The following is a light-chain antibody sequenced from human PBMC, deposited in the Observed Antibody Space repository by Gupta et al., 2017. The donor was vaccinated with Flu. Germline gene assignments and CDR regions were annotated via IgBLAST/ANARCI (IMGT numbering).Light chain of an antibody. CDR3: RQAKHKNRKT. Sequence: VITHAPRPLRVTPGEPAPIFCRSSQSLLHNNGQNYLDWYLQKQGQAPQLLIYLAATRASGGPDRFSGSVCGTDFTLKISRGEAEDVGFYYCRQAKHKNRKTFGQGTKVEI. J-gene: IGKJ1*01. CDR1: QSLLHNNGQNY. V-gene: IGKV2-28*01. CDR2: LAA.